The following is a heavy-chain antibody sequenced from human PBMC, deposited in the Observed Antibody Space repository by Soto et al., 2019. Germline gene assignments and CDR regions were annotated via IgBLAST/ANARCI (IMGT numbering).Heavy chain of an antibody. V-gene: IGHV3-11*01. CDR2: ITNSGSSI. Sequence: QVQLVESGGGLVKPGGSLRLSCAAFGFTFSDYYMAWVRQAPGKGLEWVSYITNSGSSIYHADSVKGRITISRDNARNSLYRQMNSLRAEDTVIYYCVRDALNPLPDAAFDMWGQGTMVTVSS. J-gene: IGHJ3*02. CDR1: GFTFSDYY. CDR3: VRDALNPLPDAAFDM.